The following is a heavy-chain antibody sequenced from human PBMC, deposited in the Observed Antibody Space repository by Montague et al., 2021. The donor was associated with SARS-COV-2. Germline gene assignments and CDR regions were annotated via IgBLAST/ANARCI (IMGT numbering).Heavy chain of an antibody. D-gene: IGHD3-3*01. CDR1: GVSITSDIYF. CDR3: ASYDFWCGYTDDL. Sequence: TLSLTCTVSGVSITSDIYFWHWFRQPAGKDLDWIGRVYPLATNKYTPSLRSRLTLAFDTSKNQISLNLTSVTAADASVYYCASYDFWCGYTDDLWGPGTRVTVSS. CDR2: VYPLATN. J-gene: IGHJ5*02. V-gene: IGHV4-61*02.